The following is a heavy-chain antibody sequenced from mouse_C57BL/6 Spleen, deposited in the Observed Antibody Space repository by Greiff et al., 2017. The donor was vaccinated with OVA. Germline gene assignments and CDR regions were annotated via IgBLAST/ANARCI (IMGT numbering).Heavy chain of an antibody. J-gene: IGHJ4*01. CDR1: GFTFSDYG. V-gene: IGHV5-17*01. Sequence: VQLKESGGGLVKPGGSLKLSCAASGFTFSDYGMHWVRQAPEKGLEWVAYISSGSSTIYYADTVKGRFTISRDNAKNTLFLQMTSLRSEDTAMYYCARPRGKGILYAMDYWGQGTSVTVSS. CDR3: ARPRGKGILYAMDY. D-gene: IGHD1-3*01. CDR2: ISSGSSTI.